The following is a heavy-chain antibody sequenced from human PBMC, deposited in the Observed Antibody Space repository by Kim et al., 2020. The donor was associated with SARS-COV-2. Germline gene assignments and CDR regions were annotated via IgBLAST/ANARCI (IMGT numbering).Heavy chain of an antibody. Sequence: GGSLRLSCAASGFIFSSYGMHWVRQAPGKGLEWVAVISYDGSNRYYGDSVKGRFTISRDNSKNTLYMQMNSLRAEDTAVYYCAKDLRANNYYGSGSSPLQTWGQGTLVTVSS. CDR3: AKDLRANNYYGSGSSPLQT. J-gene: IGHJ4*02. V-gene: IGHV3-30*18. CDR1: GFIFSSYG. D-gene: IGHD3-10*01. CDR2: ISYDGSNR.